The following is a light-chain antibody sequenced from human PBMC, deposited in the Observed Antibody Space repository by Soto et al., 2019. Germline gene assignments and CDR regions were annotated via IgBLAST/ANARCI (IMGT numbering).Light chain of an antibody. V-gene: IGKV3-15*01. CDR3: QPYNNWRT. Sequence: EIVMTQSRANLSVSAGERANISCRASQSVSSNLAWYKQKPGQAPRLLIYGASTRATGIPARFSGSGSGTDFTLPLRSLKSEVFAVDYCQPYNNWRTVCQVTKVDIK. J-gene: IGKJ1*01. CDR1: QSVSSN. CDR2: GAS.